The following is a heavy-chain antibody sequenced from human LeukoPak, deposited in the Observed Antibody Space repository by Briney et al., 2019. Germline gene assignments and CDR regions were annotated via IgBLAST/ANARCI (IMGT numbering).Heavy chain of an antibody. CDR2: ISGSGGST. Sequence: PGGSLRLSCAASGFTFSSYAMSWVRQAPGKGLEWVSAISGSGGSTYYADSVKGRFTISRDNSKNTLYLQMNSLRAEDTAVYYCAREGYCSGDNCYSPFDSWGQGTLVTVSS. CDR3: AREGYCSGDNCYSPFDS. J-gene: IGHJ4*02. D-gene: IGHD2-15*01. CDR1: GFTFSSYA. V-gene: IGHV3-23*01.